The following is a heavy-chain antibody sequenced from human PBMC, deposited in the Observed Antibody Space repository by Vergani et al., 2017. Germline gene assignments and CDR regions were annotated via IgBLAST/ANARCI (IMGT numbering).Heavy chain of an antibody. CDR1: GFTFSSYG. V-gene: IGHV3-33*08. Sequence: QVQLVESGGGVVQPGRSLRLSCAASGFTFSSYGMHWVRQAPGKGLEWVAVIWYDGSNKYYADSVKGRFTISRDNYKNTLYLQMNSLRAEDTAVYYCARSYYDFWSGYYLGYWGQGTLVTVSS. CDR2: IWYDGSNK. CDR3: ARSYYDFWSGYYLGY. J-gene: IGHJ4*02. D-gene: IGHD3-3*01.